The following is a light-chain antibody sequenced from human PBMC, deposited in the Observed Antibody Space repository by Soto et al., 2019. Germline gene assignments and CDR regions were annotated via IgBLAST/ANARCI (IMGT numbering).Light chain of an antibody. Sequence: DIQLTQSPSFLSASVGDRVTITCRASQGISSFLAWYQQKPGKAPKLLIFAASTLQSGVPSRFSGSGSGTEFTLTISSLQPEDSATYYCQQLNNYPFTFGPGTKVDIK. V-gene: IGKV1-9*01. J-gene: IGKJ3*01. CDR3: QQLNNYPFT. CDR1: QGISSF. CDR2: AAS.